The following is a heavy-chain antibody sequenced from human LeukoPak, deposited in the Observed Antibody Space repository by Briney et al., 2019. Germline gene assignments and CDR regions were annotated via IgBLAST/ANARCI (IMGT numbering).Heavy chain of an antibody. V-gene: IGHV1-2*02. D-gene: IGHD4-17*01. CDR1: GYIFSDYY. CDR3: AKDGEGFTSDY. J-gene: IGHJ4*02. Sequence: GASVKVSCTASGYIFSDYYIQWVRQAPGQGLEWMGWINPMSGGSHYAEKFQGRVTLTRDTSISTVYMELTRLRSDDTAVYFCAKDGEGFTSDYWGQGTLVSVSS. CDR2: INPMSGGS.